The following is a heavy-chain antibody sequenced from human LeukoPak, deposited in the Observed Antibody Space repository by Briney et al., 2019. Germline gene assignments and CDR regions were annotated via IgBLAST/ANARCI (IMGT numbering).Heavy chain of an antibody. Sequence: PGGSLRLSCAASGFTFSSYGMHWVRQAPGKGLEWVAVISYDGSNKYYADSVKGRFTISRDNSKNTLYLQMNSLRAEDTAVYYCAKVHEIGDYYFDYWGQGTLVTVSS. CDR3: AKVHEIGDYYFDY. CDR2: ISYDGSNK. D-gene: IGHD4-17*01. J-gene: IGHJ4*02. V-gene: IGHV3-30*18. CDR1: GFTFSSYG.